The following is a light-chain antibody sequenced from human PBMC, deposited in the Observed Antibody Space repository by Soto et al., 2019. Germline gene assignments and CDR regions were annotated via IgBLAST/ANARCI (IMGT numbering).Light chain of an antibody. V-gene: IGLV8-61*01. CDR3: VLYMGSGMLV. Sequence: QTVVTQEPSFSVSPGGTVTLTCGLSSGSVSTSYYPSWYQQTPGQAPRTLIYSTNTRSSGVPDRFSGSILGNKAALTITGAQADDESDYYCVLYMGSGMLVFGGGTQLPSS. CDR1: SGSVSTSYY. CDR2: STN. J-gene: IGLJ7*01.